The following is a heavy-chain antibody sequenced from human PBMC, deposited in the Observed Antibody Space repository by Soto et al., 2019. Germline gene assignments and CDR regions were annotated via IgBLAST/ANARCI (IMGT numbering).Heavy chain of an antibody. CDR1: GGFISSYY. D-gene: IGHD3-22*01. CDR3: ARSIDSSGYYFSKC. CDR2: THHTGST. J-gene: IGHJ4*02. Sequence: SETLSLTCPVSGGFISSYYWSWIRPSPGKGLEWIGYTHHTGSTNYNPSLKSRVTMSLDTSRNQFSLKLYSVTAADTAVYYCARSIDSSGYYFSKCWGQGTLVTVSS. V-gene: IGHV4-59*01.